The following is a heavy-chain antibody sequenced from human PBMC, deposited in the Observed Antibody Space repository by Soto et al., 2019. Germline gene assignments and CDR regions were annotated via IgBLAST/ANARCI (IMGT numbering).Heavy chain of an antibody. CDR2: IWYDGSNT. CDR3: ARDIATGTTSSAFDI. V-gene: IGHV3-33*01. Sequence: QVQLVESGGGVVQPGRSLRLSCAASGFTFSSYGMHWVRQAPGKGLEWVAVIWYDGSNTYYADSVKGRFTISRDNSKNTLYLQMNSLRAEDTAVYYCARDIATGTTSSAFDIWGQGTMVTVSS. CDR1: GFTFSSYG. J-gene: IGHJ3*02. D-gene: IGHD1-1*01.